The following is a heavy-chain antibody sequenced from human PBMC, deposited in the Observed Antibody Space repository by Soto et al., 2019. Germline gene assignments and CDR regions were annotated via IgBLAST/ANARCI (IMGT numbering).Heavy chain of an antibody. CDR2: ISGSGGST. D-gene: IGHD3-22*01. CDR3: AKVVNDSSGYSPFVYYYYGMDV. Sequence: GGSLRLSCAASGFTFSSYAMSWVRQAPGKGLEWVSAISGSGGSTYYADSVKGRFTISRDNSKNTLYLQMNSLRAEDTAVYYCAKVVNDSSGYSPFVYYYYGMDVWGQGTTVTVSS. CDR1: GFTFSSYA. V-gene: IGHV3-23*01. J-gene: IGHJ6*02.